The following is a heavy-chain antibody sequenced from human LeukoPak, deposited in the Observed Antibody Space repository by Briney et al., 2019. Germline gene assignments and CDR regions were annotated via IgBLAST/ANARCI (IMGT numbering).Heavy chain of an antibody. CDR3: ARVSGVRTAAHAFDI. V-gene: IGHV3-64*01. Sequence: GGSLRLSCAASGFTFSSYAMHWVRQAPGKGLEYVSAISSNGGSTYYANSVKGRFTISRDNSKNTLYLQMGSLRAEDMAVYYCARVSGVRTAAHAFDIWGQGTMVTVSS. CDR1: GFTFSSYA. D-gene: IGHD6-25*01. J-gene: IGHJ3*02. CDR2: ISSNGGST.